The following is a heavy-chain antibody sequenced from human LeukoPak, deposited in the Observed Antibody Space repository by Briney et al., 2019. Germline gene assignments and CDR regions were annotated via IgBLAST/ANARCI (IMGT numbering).Heavy chain of an antibody. V-gene: IGHV1-2*04. D-gene: IGHD6-13*01. J-gene: IGHJ2*01. Sequence: ASVKVSCKASGYTFTGYYMHWVRQAPGQGLEWMGWINPNSGGTNYAQKFQGWVTMTRDTSISTAYMELSRLRSDDTAEYYCARGGRIAAAGTWCFDLWGRGTLVTVSS. CDR3: ARGGRIAAAGTWCFDL. CDR2: INPNSGGT. CDR1: GYTFTGYY.